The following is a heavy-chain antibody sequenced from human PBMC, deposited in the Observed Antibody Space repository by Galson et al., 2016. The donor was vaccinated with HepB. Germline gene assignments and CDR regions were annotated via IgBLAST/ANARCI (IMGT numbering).Heavy chain of an antibody. CDR1: GYMFTSYG. D-gene: IGHD3-9*01. J-gene: IGHJ3*02. CDR2: ISVFNGDT. CDR3: ARDQDYEILTGYRRAQTSVI. Sequence: SVKVSCKASGYMFTSYGISWVRQAPGQGLEWMGWISVFNGDTNYPQKLQGRVTMTTDTSTNTAYMEPRSLRSGATAVYYCARDQDYEILTGYRRAQTSVIWGQGTRVTVSS. V-gene: IGHV1-18*01.